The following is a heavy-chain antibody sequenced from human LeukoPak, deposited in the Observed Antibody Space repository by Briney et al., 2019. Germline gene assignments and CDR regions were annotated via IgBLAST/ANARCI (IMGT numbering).Heavy chain of an antibody. D-gene: IGHD6-19*01. CDR1: GFTFSIYA. Sequence: EGSLRLSCAASGFTFSIYAMSWVRQAPGKGLEWVSSIGGSGSGYSTYYADSVKGRFTISRDTSKNTLYLQMNSLRAEDTAVYYCAKEQWLGKMNYFDYWGQGTLVTVSS. CDR2: IGGSGSGYST. V-gene: IGHV3-23*01. CDR3: AKEQWLGKMNYFDY. J-gene: IGHJ4*02.